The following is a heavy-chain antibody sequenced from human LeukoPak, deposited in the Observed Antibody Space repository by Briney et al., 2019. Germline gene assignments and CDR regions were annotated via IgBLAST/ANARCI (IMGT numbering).Heavy chain of an antibody. CDR1: GYSFTSYW. D-gene: IGHD2-2*01. CDR2: IYPGDSDT. J-gene: IGHJ4*02. V-gene: IGHV5-51*01. Sequence: GGSLRLSCKGSGYSFTSYWIGWVRQMPGKGLEWMGIIYPGDSDTRYSPSFQGQVTISADKSISTAYLQWSSLKASDTAIYYCARYYCSSTSCYGFDYWGQGTLVTVSS. CDR3: ARYYCSSTSCYGFDY.